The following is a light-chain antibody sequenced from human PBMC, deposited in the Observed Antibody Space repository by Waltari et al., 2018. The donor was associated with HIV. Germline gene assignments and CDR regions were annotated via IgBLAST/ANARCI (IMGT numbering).Light chain of an antibody. CDR1: QDISNY. J-gene: IGKJ3*01. CDR3: HQYNTFPLT. CDR2: ALS. V-gene: IGKV1-16*01. Sequence: DIQMTQSPSFLSALVGDRVTITCRASQDISNYLGWFQQTPGKAPKSLIFALSSLQSGVPSRFLGAGSGTNFTLTIRSLQPEDFATYYCHQYNTFPLTFGRGTTVEIK.